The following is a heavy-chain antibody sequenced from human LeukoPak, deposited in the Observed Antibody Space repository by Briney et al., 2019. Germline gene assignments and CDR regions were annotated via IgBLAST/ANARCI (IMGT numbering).Heavy chain of an antibody. CDR2: INPNSGGT. J-gene: IGHJ5*02. V-gene: IGHV1-2*06. CDR1: GYTFTGYY. D-gene: IGHD2-8*01. Sequence: ASVKVSCKASGYTFTGYYMHWVRQAPGQGLEWMGRINPNSGGTNYAQKFQGRVTMTRDTSISTAYMELSRLTSDDTAVYYCARDFTTHCSNGLCLDRNWFDPWGQGTLVTVSS. CDR3: ARDFTTHCSNGLCLDRNWFDP.